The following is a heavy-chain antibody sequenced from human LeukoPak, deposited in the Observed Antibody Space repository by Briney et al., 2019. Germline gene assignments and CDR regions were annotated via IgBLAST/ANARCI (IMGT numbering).Heavy chain of an antibody. Sequence: GGSLRLSCAASGFTFNDYVMYWVRQTPGKGLEWVTLISYDGYDRSYADSVRGRFTISRDNSKNTLYLQMDSLRSEDTAVYYCARDFFPIVDSSWYEIGYWGQGTLVTVSS. CDR1: GFTFNDYV. D-gene: IGHD6-13*01. CDR2: ISYDGYDR. CDR3: ARDFFPIVDSSWYEIGY. J-gene: IGHJ4*02. V-gene: IGHV3-30-3*01.